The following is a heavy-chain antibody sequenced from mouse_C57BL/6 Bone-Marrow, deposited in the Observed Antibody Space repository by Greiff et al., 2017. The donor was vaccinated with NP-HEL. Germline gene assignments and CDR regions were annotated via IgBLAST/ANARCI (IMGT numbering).Heavy chain of an antibody. J-gene: IGHJ4*01. Sequence: EVHLVESGGGLVKPGGSLKLSCAASGFTFSDYGMHWVRQAPEKGLEWVAYISSGSSTIYYADTVKGRFTISRDNAKNTLFMQRTMLRAEDTAMYYCERKRVYAMDYWGQGTSVTVAS. CDR1: GFTFSDYG. CDR2: ISSGSSTI. CDR3: ERKRVYAMDY. V-gene: IGHV5-17*01.